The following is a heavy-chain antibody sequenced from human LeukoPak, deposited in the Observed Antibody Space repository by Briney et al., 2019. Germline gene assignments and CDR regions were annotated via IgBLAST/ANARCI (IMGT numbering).Heavy chain of an antibody. Sequence: ASVKVSCKASGYTFTSYAMNWVRQATGQGLEWMGWMNPNSGNTGYAQKFQGRVTMTRNTSISTAYMELSSLRSEDTAVYYCARGRSSGWYGEDFDYWGQGTLVTVSS. CDR2: MNPNSGNT. V-gene: IGHV1-8*02. CDR3: ARGRSSGWYGEDFDY. J-gene: IGHJ4*02. CDR1: GYTFTSYA. D-gene: IGHD6-19*01.